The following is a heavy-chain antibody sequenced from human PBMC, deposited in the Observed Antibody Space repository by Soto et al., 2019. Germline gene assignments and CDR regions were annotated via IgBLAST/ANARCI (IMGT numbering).Heavy chain of an antibody. J-gene: IGHJ5*02. CDR3: ARDQRGYNYGFRFDL. CDR1: GFTVSNSY. Sequence: GGSLTLSCASSGFTVSNSYMIWGRQAPGKGLEWVSAIYSGGSTYYADSVKGRFTISRDNAKNSLYLEMSSMRAEDTAVYYCARDQRGYNYGFRFDLWGQGILVTVSS. V-gene: IGHV3-53*01. CDR2: IYSGGST. D-gene: IGHD5-18*01.